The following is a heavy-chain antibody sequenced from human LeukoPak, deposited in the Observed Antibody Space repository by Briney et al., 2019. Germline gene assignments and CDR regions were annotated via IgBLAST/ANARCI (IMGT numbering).Heavy chain of an antibody. CDR3: ATSGGRGSAAFDY. J-gene: IGHJ4*02. V-gene: IGHV3-30*01. Sequence: PGGSLRLSCAASGFTFSNYAFHWVRQPPGKGLEWAAVISYEGSVTYYADSVKGRFTVSRDNSKKTLDLQMNSLRVEDTAVYYCATSGGRGSAAFDYWGQGTLVTVSS. CDR1: GFTFSNYA. CDR2: ISYEGSVT. D-gene: IGHD1-26*01.